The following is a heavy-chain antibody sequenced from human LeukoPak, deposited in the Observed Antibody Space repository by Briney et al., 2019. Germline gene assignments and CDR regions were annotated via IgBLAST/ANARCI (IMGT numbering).Heavy chain of an antibody. J-gene: IGHJ3*02. D-gene: IGHD6-19*01. CDR2: IKQDGSEK. Sequence: GGSLRLSCAASGFTFNSYWMSWVRQAPGKGLEWVANIKQDGSEKYYVDSVKGRFTISRDNAKNSLYLQMNSLRAEDTAVYYCARAGYSSGWPDAFDIWGQGTMVTVSS. CDR3: ARAGYSSGWPDAFDI. CDR1: GFTFNSYW. V-gene: IGHV3-7*01.